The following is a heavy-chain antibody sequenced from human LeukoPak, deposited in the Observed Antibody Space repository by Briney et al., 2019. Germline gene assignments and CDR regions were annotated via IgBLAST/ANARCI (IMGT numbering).Heavy chain of an antibody. CDR1: GFTFSSYE. D-gene: IGHD3-10*02. Sequence: GGSLRLSCAASGFTFSSYEMSWVRQAPGKGLEWVSYISSSGSTIYYADSVKGRFTISRDNAKNSLYLQMNSLRAEDTAVYYCAELGITMIGGVWGKGTTVTISS. CDR3: AELGITMIGGV. CDR2: ISSSGSTI. J-gene: IGHJ6*04. V-gene: IGHV3-48*03.